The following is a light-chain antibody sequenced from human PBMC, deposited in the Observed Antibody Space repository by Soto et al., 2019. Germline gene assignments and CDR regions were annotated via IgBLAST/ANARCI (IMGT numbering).Light chain of an antibody. CDR1: SSDVGNYNY. V-gene: IGLV2-8*01. Sequence: QSALTQPPSASGSPGQSVTISCTGTSSDVGNYNYVSWYQQHPGKAPKLMIYEVTKRPSGVPDRFSGSKSGNTASLTVSGLQAEDEADYYCSSYAGRNTVLFGGGTKVTVL. J-gene: IGLJ2*01. CDR3: SSYAGRNTVL. CDR2: EVT.